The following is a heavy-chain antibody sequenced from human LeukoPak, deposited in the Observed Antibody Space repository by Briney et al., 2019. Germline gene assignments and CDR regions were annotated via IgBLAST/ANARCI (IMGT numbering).Heavy chain of an antibody. D-gene: IGHD2-2*01. J-gene: IGHJ4*02. CDR3: ARDQCSSTSCWIFDY. CDR1: GYTFTSYD. V-gene: IGHV1-2*02. Sequence: ASVKVSCKASGYTFTSYDINLVRQATGQGLEWMGWINPNSGGTNSAQRFQGRVTMTRDTSISTAYMELSRLSSDDTAVYYCARDQCSSTSCWIFDYWGQGTLVTVSS. CDR2: INPNSGGT.